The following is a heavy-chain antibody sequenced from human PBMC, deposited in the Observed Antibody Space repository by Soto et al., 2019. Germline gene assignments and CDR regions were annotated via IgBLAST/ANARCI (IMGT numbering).Heavy chain of an antibody. V-gene: IGHV3-30*18. Sequence: GGSLRLSCAASGFTFSSYGMHWVRQAPGKGLEWVAVISYDGSNKYYADSVKGRFTISRDNSKNTLYLQMNSLRAEDTAVYYCAKRSYGGYVDYWGQGTLVTVSS. J-gene: IGHJ4*02. CDR2: ISYDGSNK. CDR3: AKRSYGGYVDY. D-gene: IGHD2-15*01. CDR1: GFTFSSYG.